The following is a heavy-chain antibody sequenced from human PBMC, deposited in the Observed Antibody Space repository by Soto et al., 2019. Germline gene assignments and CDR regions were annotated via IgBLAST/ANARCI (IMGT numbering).Heavy chain of an antibody. V-gene: IGHV4-39*01. CDR1: GGSISSSSYY. Sequence: QLQLQESGPGLVKPSETLSLTCTVSGGSISSSSYYWGWIRQPPGKGLEWIGSIYYSGSTYYNPSLKSRVTISVDTSKNQFSLKLSSVTAADTAVYYCARQETIAAAGRVSSEFDPWGQGTLVTVSS. J-gene: IGHJ5*02. D-gene: IGHD6-13*01. CDR3: ARQETIAAAGRVSSEFDP. CDR2: IYYSGST.